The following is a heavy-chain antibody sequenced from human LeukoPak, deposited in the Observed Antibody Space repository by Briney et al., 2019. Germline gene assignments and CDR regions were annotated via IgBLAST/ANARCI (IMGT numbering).Heavy chain of an antibody. CDR3: ARDSSSWYGWFDP. CDR2: SIPIFGTA. CDR1: GGTFRNYA. J-gene: IGHJ5*02. Sequence: ASVKVSCKASGGTFRNYAIGWVRQAPGQRLEWMGGSIPIFGTADYAQKFQGRVTITADESTSTAYMELSSLRSEDTAVYYCARDSSSWYGWFDPWDQGTLVTVSS. V-gene: IGHV1-69*13. D-gene: IGHD6-13*01.